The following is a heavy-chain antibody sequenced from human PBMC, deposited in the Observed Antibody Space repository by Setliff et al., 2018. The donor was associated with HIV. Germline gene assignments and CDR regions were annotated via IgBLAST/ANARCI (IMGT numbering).Heavy chain of an antibody. CDR2: ISHSGNTI. D-gene: IGHD3-3*01. CDR1: GFSLGDFS. V-gene: IGHV3-11*01. Sequence: LRLSCTGSGFSLGDFSMNWVRQAPGKGLEWISFISHSGNTIYHADSVKGRFTMSRDNAKNSVYLQMNGLRVEDTALYYCAGAHYFWDRDLPQRYYYHMEVWGKGTTVTVSS. J-gene: IGHJ6*03. CDR3: AGAHYFWDRDLPQRYYYHMEV.